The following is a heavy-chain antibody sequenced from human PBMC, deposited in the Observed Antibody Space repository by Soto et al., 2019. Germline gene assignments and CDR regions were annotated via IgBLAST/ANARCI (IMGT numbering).Heavy chain of an antibody. Sequence: QVQLVESGGGVVQPGRSLRLSCEAAGFTFSSYAMHWVRQAPGKGLEWVAVISYDETDKYYTDSVKGRFTISRDNSKNTRYLQMSRRRAEETAVYYGARVRGVRGPSYGYYFYGMDVWGQGTTVTVSS. CDR2: ISYDETDK. V-gene: IGHV3-30-3*01. CDR1: GFTFSSYA. CDR3: ARVRGVRGPSYGYYFYGMDV. J-gene: IGHJ6*02. D-gene: IGHD3-22*01.